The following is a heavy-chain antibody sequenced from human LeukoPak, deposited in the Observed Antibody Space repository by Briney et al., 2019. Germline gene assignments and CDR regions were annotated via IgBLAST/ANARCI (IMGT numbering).Heavy chain of an antibody. CDR2: YDPEDDER. CDR1: GHTLRDLS. D-gene: IGHD3-10*01. V-gene: IGHV1-24*01. CDR3: STETAGNY. Sequence: ASVKVSCRAFGHTLRDLSIHWVRQAPGKRLEWMGGYDPEDDERIYSEKFLGRVTLTEYTSTDTAYMELTSLRSDDTAVYYCSTETAGNYWGQGTLVTVSS. J-gene: IGHJ4*02.